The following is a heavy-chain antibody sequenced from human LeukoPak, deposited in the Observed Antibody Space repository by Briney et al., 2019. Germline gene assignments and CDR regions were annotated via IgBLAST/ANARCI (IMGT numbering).Heavy chain of an antibody. Sequence: ASVKVSCKASGYTFTGYYMHWVRQAPGQGLEWMGWINPNSGGTNHAQKFQGRVTMTRDTSISTAYMELSRLRSDDTAVYYCARGTTGTTDYFDYWGQGTLVTVSS. CDR3: ARGTTGTTDYFDY. CDR1: GYTFTGYY. V-gene: IGHV1-2*02. CDR2: INPNSGGT. D-gene: IGHD1-1*01. J-gene: IGHJ4*02.